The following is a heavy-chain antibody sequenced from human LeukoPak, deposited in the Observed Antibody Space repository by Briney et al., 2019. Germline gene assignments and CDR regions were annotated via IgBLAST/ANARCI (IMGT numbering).Heavy chain of an antibody. CDR1: GYSFTSYW. Sequence: GESLKISCKGSGYSFTSYWIGWVRQMPGKGLEWMGIIYPGDSDTRYSPSFQGPVTISADKSISTAYLQWSSLKASDTAMYYCARPQFWNPYYFDYWGQGTLVTVSS. CDR2: IYPGDSDT. J-gene: IGHJ4*02. V-gene: IGHV5-51*01. CDR3: ARPQFWNPYYFDY. D-gene: IGHD1-1*01.